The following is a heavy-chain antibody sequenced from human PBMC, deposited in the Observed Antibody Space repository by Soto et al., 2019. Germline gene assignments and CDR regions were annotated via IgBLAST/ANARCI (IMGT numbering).Heavy chain of an antibody. J-gene: IGHJ4*02. CDR3: ARDRGPMYYDILTGYYDSYYFDY. V-gene: IGHV4-30-4*01. D-gene: IGHD3-9*01. CDR1: GGSISRGDYF. Sequence: SSGTLSLTCTVSGGSISRGDYFWSWVRPPPGKGLGWVGYIYYSGSTYYNPSLKSRVTISVDTSKNQFSLKLSSVTAADTAVYYCARDRGPMYYDILTGYYDSYYFDYWGQGTLVTVSS. CDR2: IYYSGST.